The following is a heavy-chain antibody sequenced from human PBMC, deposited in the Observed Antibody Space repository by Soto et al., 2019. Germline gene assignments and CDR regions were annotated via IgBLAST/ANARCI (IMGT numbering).Heavy chain of an antibody. Sequence: ASVKVSCKASGYTFTSYDINWVRQATGQGLEWMGWMNPNSGNTGYAQKFQGRVTMTRNTSISTAYMELSSLRSEDTAVYYCARSISVLLWFGETGGSAFDIWGQGTXVTVSS. CDR2: MNPNSGNT. V-gene: IGHV1-8*01. J-gene: IGHJ3*02. D-gene: IGHD3-10*01. CDR3: ARSISVLLWFGETGGSAFDI. CDR1: GYTFTSYD.